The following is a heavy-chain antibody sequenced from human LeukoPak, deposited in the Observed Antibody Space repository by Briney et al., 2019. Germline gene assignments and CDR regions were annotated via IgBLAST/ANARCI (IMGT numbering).Heavy chain of an antibody. V-gene: IGHV4-59*01. CDR3: ARAADYGGNSGFDY. D-gene: IGHD4-23*01. CDR1: GGSISSYY. Sequence: SETLSLTCIVSGGSISSYYWSWIRQPPGKGLEWIGYIYYSGSTNYNPSLKSRVTISVDTSKNQFSLRLTSVTAADTAVYYCARAADYGGNSGFDYWGQGTLVTVSS. J-gene: IGHJ4*02. CDR2: IYYSGST.